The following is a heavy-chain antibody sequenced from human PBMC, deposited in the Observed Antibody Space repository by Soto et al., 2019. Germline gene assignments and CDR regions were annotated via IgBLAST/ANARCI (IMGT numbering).Heavy chain of an antibody. Sequence: QVQLVQSGAEVKKPGASVKVSCKASGYTFTSYYMHWVRQAPGQGLEWMGINNPSGGSTSYAQKLQGSVTMTRDTSTSAVYMELSSLRSEDTAVYYCASGGSSWYLDYWGQGPLVTVSS. CDR2: NNPSGGST. CDR3: ASGGSSWYLDY. V-gene: IGHV1-46*03. CDR1: GYTFTSYY. J-gene: IGHJ4*02. D-gene: IGHD6-13*01.